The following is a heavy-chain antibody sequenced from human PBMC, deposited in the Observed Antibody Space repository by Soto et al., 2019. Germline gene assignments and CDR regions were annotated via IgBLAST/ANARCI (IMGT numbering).Heavy chain of an antibody. J-gene: IGHJ4*02. Sequence: GVSVKVSCKGVGGAFNGDGVSWVRQATGQGLDWMGVIIPLYGTVNYAQKFQGRVSLTADKSTSTAYMDLNSLRSDDTAVYYCARVRVIRGVIPSHFGLWGQGTQVTVSS. V-gene: IGHV1-69*06. CDR3: ARVRVIRGVIPSHFGL. D-gene: IGHD3-10*01. CDR1: GGAFNGDG. CDR2: IIPLYGTV.